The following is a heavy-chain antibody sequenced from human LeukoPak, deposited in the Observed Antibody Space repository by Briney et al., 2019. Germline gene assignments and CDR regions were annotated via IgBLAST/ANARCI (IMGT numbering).Heavy chain of an antibody. V-gene: IGHV3-7*03. D-gene: IGHD3-10*01. CDR1: GFTFSCYW. CDR2: IKQDGSEK. CDR3: ARDAVLLWFGEPRAFDI. Sequence: GGSLRLSCAASGFTFSCYWMSWVRQAPGKGLEGVANIKQDGSEKYYVDSVKGRFTISRDNAKSSLYLQMNSLRAEDTAVYYCARDAVLLWFGEPRAFDIWGQGTMVTVSS. J-gene: IGHJ3*02.